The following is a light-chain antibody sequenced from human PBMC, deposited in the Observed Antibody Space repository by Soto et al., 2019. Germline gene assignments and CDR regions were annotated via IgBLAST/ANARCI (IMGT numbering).Light chain of an antibody. Sequence: QYVLTQSPSASASLGASVKLTCTLSSKNSSYAIAWHQQQPEKGPRYLMKLNSDGSHSKGDGIPDRFSGSSSGAERYLTISSLQSEDEADYYCQTWGTGIHYVFGTGTKLTAL. CDR1: SKNSSYA. CDR2: LNSDGSH. J-gene: IGLJ1*01. V-gene: IGLV4-69*01. CDR3: QTWGTGIHYV.